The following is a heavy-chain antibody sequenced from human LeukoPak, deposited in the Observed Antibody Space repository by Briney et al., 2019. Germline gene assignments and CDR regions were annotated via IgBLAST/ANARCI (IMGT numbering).Heavy chain of an antibody. CDR2: ISGTGGSI. D-gene: IGHD1-26*01. Sequence: GGSLRLSCVASGFTFSSYAMTWVRQAPGKGLEWVSAISGTGGSIYYADSVKGRFTISRDNSKNTLYLQMNSLRAEDTAVYYCARGESLVRASQNDYWGQGTLVTVSS. CDR3: ARGESLVRASQNDY. V-gene: IGHV3-23*01. CDR1: GFTFSSYA. J-gene: IGHJ4*02.